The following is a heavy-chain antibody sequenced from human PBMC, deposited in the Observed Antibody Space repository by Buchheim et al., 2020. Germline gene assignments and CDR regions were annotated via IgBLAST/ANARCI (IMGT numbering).Heavy chain of an antibody. J-gene: IGHJ4*02. CDR1: GGSISSGSYY. D-gene: IGHD5-24*01. Sequence: QVQLQESGPGLVKPSQTLSLTCTVSGGSISSGSYYWSWIRQPAGKGLEWIGRIYTSGSTNYNPSLKSRVTISVDTSKNQFSLKLSSVTAADTAVYYCAREGRWLQFIFDYWGQGTL. V-gene: IGHV4-61*02. CDR2: IYTSGST. CDR3: AREGRWLQFIFDY.